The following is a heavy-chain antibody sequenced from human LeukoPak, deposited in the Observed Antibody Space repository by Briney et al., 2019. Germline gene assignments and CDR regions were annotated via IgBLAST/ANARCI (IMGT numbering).Heavy chain of an antibody. J-gene: IGHJ3*02. CDR3: ARRLSPYFLGGAFDI. Sequence: ASVKVSCKASGYTFTSYYMHWVRQAPGQGLEWVGIINPSGGSTSYAQKFQGRVTMTRDTSTSTVYMELSSLRSEDTAVYYCARRLSPYFLGGAFDIWGQGTMVTVSS. CDR1: GYTFTSYY. D-gene: IGHD6-25*01. CDR2: INPSGGST. V-gene: IGHV1-46*01.